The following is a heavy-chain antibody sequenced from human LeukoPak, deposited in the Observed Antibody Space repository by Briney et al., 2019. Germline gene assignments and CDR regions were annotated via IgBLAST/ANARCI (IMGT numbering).Heavy chain of an antibody. J-gene: IGHJ6*03. V-gene: IGHV3-23*01. Sequence: TGGSLRLSCAAPGFTFSSYAMSWVRQAPGKGLEWVSAISGSGGSTYYADSVKGRFTISRDNSKNTLYVQMNSLRAEDTAVYYCARQGSYPYYYYYYMDVWGKGTTVTVSS. CDR3: ARQGSYPYYYYYYMDV. D-gene: IGHD3-10*01. CDR1: GFTFSSYA. CDR2: ISGSGGST.